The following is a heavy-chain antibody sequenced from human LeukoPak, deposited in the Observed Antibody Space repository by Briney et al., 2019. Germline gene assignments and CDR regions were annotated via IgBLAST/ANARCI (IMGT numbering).Heavy chain of an antibody. V-gene: IGHV1-8*03. CDR1: GYTFTSYD. CDR3: ARAPRITMVRGVIYWFDP. CDR2: MNPNSGNT. J-gene: IGHJ5*02. Sequence: ASVKVSCKASGYTFTSYDINWVRQAAGQGLEWMGWMNPNSGNTGYAQKFQGRVTITRNTSISTAYMELSSLRSEDTAVYYCARAPRITMVRGVIYWFDPWGQGTLVTVSS. D-gene: IGHD3-10*01.